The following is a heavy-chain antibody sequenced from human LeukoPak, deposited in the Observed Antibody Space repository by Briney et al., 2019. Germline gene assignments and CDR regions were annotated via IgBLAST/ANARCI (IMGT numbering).Heavy chain of an antibody. CDR1: GGSISSSSYY. D-gene: IGHD6-6*01. Sequence: SETLSLTCTVSGGSISSSSYYWGWIRQPPGKGLEWIGSIYYSGSTYYNPSLKSRVTISVDTSKNQFSLKLSSVTAADTAVYYCARGGSSSSVYFDYWGQGTLVIVSS. J-gene: IGHJ4*02. V-gene: IGHV4-39*07. CDR2: IYYSGST. CDR3: ARGGSSSSVYFDY.